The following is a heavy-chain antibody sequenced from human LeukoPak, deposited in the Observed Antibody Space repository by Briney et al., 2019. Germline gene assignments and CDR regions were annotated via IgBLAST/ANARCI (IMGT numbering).Heavy chain of an antibody. D-gene: IGHD6-13*01. V-gene: IGHV4-59*01. CDR1: GGSISSYY. CDR3: ARFAYSSSWYPSDYWYFDL. CDR2: IYYSGST. J-gene: IGHJ2*01. Sequence: PSETLSLTCTVSGGSISSYYWSWIRQPPGKGLEWIGYIYYSGSTNCNPSLKSRVTISVDTSKNQFSLKLSSVTAADTAVYYCARFAYSSSWYPSDYWYFDLWGRGTLVTVSS.